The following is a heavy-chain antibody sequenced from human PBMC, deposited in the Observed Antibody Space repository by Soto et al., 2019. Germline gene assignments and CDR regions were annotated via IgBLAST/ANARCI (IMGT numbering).Heavy chain of an antibody. CDR2: ISAYNGNT. J-gene: IGHJ3*02. V-gene: IGHV1-18*01. CDR1: GYTFTSYG. CDR3: ARLRWYTMVRGESLDAFDI. Sequence: QVQLVQSGAEVKKPGASVKVSCKASGYTFTSYGISWVRQAPGQGLEWMGWISAYNGNTNYAQKLQGRVTMTTDTSTSTAYMELRSLRSDDTAVYYCARLRWYTMVRGESLDAFDIWGQGTMVTVSS. D-gene: IGHD3-10*01.